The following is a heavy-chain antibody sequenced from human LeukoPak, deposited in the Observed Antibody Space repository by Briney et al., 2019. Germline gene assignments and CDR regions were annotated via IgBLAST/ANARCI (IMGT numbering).Heavy chain of an antibody. V-gene: IGHV4-34*01. D-gene: IGHD3-10*01. J-gene: IGHJ6*03. CDR3: ARGRGKWFSYYYYMDV. Sequence: SETLSLTCAVYGGSFSGYYWSWIRQPPGKGLEWVGEINHSGSTNYNPSLKSRVTISVDTSKKQFSMKLSSVTAADTAVYYCARGRGKWFSYYYYMDVWGKGTTVTVSS. CDR1: GGSFSGYY. CDR2: INHSGST.